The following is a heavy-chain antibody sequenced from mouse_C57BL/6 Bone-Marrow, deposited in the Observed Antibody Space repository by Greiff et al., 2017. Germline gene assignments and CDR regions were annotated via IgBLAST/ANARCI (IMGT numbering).Heavy chain of an antibody. J-gene: IGHJ4*01. V-gene: IGHV10-1*01. D-gene: IGHD2-5*01. CDR1: GFSFNTYA. Sequence: EVQGVESGGGLVQPKGSLKLSCAASGFSFNTYAMNWVRQAPGKGLEWVARIRSKSNNYATYYADSVKDRFTISRDDSESMLYLQMNNLKTEDTAMYYCVRHYSNFNYYAMDYWGQGTSVTVSS. CDR3: VRHYSNFNYYAMDY. CDR2: IRSKSNNYAT.